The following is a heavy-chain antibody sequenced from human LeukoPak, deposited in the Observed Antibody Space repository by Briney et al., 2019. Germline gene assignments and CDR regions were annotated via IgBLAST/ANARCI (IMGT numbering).Heavy chain of an antibody. J-gene: IGHJ4*02. V-gene: IGHV3-74*01. CDR2: INTDGSRT. Sequence: GGSLRLSCAASGFTFSRYWMHWVRQAPGEGLVWVSRINTDGSRTNYADSVKGRFTISRDNSKNTLFLQMNSLRDEDTAVYYCARGPGYGERYYFDSWGQGTLVTVSS. CDR3: ARGPGYGERYYFDS. D-gene: IGHD4-17*01. CDR1: GFTFSRYW.